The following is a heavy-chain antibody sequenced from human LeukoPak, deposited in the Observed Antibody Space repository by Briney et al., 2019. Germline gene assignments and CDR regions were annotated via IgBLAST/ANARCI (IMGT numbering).Heavy chain of an antibody. CDR2: ISGYSGNT. Sequence: ASVKVSCKASGYTFTSYGISWVRQAPGQGLEWMGWISGYSGNTNYVQKFQGRVTMATDTSTSTLYMELRSLTSDDTAVYYCARDIATVVHQEWGQGTLVSVSS. CDR3: ARDIATVVHQE. V-gene: IGHV1-18*01. D-gene: IGHD2-2*01. J-gene: IGHJ4*02. CDR1: GYTFTSYG.